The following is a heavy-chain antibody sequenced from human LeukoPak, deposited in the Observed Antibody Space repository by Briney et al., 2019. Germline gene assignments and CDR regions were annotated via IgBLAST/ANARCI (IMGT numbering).Heavy chain of an antibody. CDR2: ISSSGSTI. CDR1: GFTFSSYE. V-gene: IGHV3-48*03. Sequence: PGGSLRLSCAASGFTFSSYEMNWVRQAPGKGLEWVSYISSSGSTIYYADSVKGRFTISRDNAKNSLYLQINSLRAEDTAVYYCAGASYYYGSGSYPNWGQGTLVTVSS. J-gene: IGHJ4*02. D-gene: IGHD3-10*01. CDR3: AGASYYYGSGSYPN.